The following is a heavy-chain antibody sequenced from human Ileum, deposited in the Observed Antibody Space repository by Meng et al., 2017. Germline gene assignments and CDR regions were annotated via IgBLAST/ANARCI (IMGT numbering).Heavy chain of an antibody. D-gene: IGHD7-27*01. CDR3: ARDHWGSLDY. J-gene: IGHJ4*02. Sequence: LQESGPGLVMPSETLSLICTVSGASVTTSHYQWGWIRQPPGKGLEWIGYASTNYNPSLKSRLTISLDTSKNQVSLKLTSVTAADTAVYYCARDHWGSLDYWGQGILVTVSS. CDR2: AST. CDR1: GASVTTSHYQ. V-gene: IGHV4-61*01.